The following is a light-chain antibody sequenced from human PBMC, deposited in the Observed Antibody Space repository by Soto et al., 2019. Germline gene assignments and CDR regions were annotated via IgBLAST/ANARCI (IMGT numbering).Light chain of an antibody. CDR1: QSVSSSY. CDR3: QQYGSSPLT. CDR2: GAS. Sequence: DIVLTQSPGTLSLSPGERATLSCRASQSVSSSYLAWYQQKPGQAPRLLIYGASSRATGIPERFSGSGSGTDFTLTIGRLEREDFAVYYCQQYGSSPLTFGGGTKVEIK. J-gene: IGKJ4*01. V-gene: IGKV3-20*01.